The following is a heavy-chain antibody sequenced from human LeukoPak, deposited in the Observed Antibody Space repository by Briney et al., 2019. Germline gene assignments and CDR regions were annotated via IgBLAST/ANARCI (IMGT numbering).Heavy chain of an antibody. J-gene: IGHJ6*02. Sequence: KSGGSLRLSCAASGFTFSSYSMNWVRQAPGKGLEWVSSISSSSSYIYYADSVKGRFTISRDNAKNSLYLQMNSLRAEDTAVYYCARDRWELLLPYYYYYGMDVWAKGPRSPSP. CDR3: ARDRWELLLPYYYYYGMDV. V-gene: IGHV3-21*01. CDR2: ISSSSSYI. D-gene: IGHD1-26*01. CDR1: GFTFSSYS.